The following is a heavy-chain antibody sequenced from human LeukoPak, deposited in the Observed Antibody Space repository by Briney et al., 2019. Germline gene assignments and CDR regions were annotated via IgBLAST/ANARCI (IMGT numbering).Heavy chain of an antibody. CDR2: IGGYDGDR. Sequence: ASVKVSCKASGFTFISYGFSWVRQAPGQGLERMGWIGGYDGDRHYAEKFQGRVTITTDTSTSTAYMELRSLRSDDTAVYYCARDLWSVYDSSGYYRDFDYWGQGTLVTVSS. CDR3: ARDLWSVYDSSGYYRDFDY. V-gene: IGHV1-18*01. CDR1: GFTFISYG. J-gene: IGHJ4*02. D-gene: IGHD3-22*01.